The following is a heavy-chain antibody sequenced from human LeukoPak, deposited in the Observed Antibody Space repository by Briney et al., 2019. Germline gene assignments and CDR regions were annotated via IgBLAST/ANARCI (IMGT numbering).Heavy chain of an antibody. Sequence: GGSLRLSRGASGFTFSSYAMSWVRQAPGKGLEWVSAISGSGGSTYYADSVKGRFTISRDNSKNTLYLQMNSLRAEDTAVYYCAKGPRTYGDYDSWGQGTLVTVSS. D-gene: IGHD4-17*01. CDR3: AKGPRTYGDYDS. V-gene: IGHV3-23*01. CDR1: GFTFSSYA. J-gene: IGHJ5*01. CDR2: ISGSGGST.